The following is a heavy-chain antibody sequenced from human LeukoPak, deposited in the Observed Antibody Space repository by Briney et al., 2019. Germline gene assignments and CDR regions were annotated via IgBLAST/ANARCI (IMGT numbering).Heavy chain of an antibody. D-gene: IGHD3-10*01. CDR1: GGSISSGGYY. V-gene: IGHV4-31*03. Sequence: PSETLSLTCTVSGGSISSGGYYWSWIRQHPGEGLEWIGYIYYSGSTYYNPSLKSRVTISVDTSKNQFSLKLSSVTAADTAMYYCARSGTGGGYWGQGTLVTVSS. J-gene: IGHJ4*02. CDR3: ARSGTGGGY. CDR2: IYYSGST.